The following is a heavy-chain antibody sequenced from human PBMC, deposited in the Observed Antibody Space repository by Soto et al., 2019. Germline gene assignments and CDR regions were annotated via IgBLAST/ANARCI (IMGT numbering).Heavy chain of an antibody. Sequence: EVQLVESGGGLVQPGRSLRLSCAASGFTFDDYAMHWVRQAPGKGLEWVSGISWASGSIGYADSVKGRFTISRDNAKNSLYLQMNSLRAEDTALYYCAKDIGVGRAEYYDFWSGYTGAFDYWGQGTLVTVSS. D-gene: IGHD3-3*01. CDR2: ISWASGSI. CDR1: GFTFDDYA. J-gene: IGHJ4*02. V-gene: IGHV3-9*01. CDR3: AKDIGVGRAEYYDFWSGYTGAFDY.